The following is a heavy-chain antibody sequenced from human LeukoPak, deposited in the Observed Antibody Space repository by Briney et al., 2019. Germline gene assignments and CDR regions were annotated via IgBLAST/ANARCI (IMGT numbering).Heavy chain of an antibody. CDR3: ARGRGYGGNPSADY. Sequence: PSETLSLTCAVYSGSFSGYYWSWIRQPPGKGLEWIGEINHSGSTNYNPSLKSRVTISVDTSKNQFSLKLSSVTAADTAVYYCARGRGYGGNPSADYWGQGTLVTVSS. J-gene: IGHJ4*02. D-gene: IGHD4-23*01. CDR1: SGSFSGYY. CDR2: INHSGST. V-gene: IGHV4-34*01.